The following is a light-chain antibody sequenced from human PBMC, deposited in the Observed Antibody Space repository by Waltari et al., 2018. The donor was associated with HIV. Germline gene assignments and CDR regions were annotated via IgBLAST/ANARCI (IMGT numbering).Light chain of an antibody. Sequence: QSALTQPASVSGSPGQSITLSCTGTSGDVGGFAFVSWYQQSPGTAPKVIISDVTNRPSGVSSRFSGSKSGNTASLTISGLQDEDEGDYYCASYTHRGTLVFGGGTKLTVL. CDR3: ASYTHRGTLV. CDR2: DVT. CDR1: SGDVGGFAF. V-gene: IGLV2-14*03. J-gene: IGLJ3*02.